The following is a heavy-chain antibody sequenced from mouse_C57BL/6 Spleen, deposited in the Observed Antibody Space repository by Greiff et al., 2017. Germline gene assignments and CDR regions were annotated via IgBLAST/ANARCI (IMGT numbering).Heavy chain of an antibody. CDR2: IDPSDSET. V-gene: IGHV1-52*01. CDR1: GYTFTSYW. D-gene: IGHD4-1*01. Sequence: QVQLQQPGAELVRPGSSVKLSCKASGYTFTSYWMHWVKQRPIQGLEWIGNIDPSDSETHYNQKFKDKATLTVDKSSSTAYMQVSSLTSEDSAVYYCAREGLGRGEDYWGQGTTLTVSS. CDR3: AREGLGRGEDY. J-gene: IGHJ2*01.